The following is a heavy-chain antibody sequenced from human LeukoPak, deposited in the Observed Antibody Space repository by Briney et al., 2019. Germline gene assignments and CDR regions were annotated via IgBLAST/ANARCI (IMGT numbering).Heavy chain of an antibody. CDR1: GFTFGDYA. CDR3: TRDTGYRSTH. V-gene: IGHV3-49*04. CDR2: IRSKAYGGTT. Sequence: GGSLRLSCTASGFTFGDYAMGWVRQAPGKGLEWVGFIRSKAYGGTTEYAASVKGRFIISRDDSKSIAYLQMNSLKTEDTAVYYCTRDTGYRSTHWGQGTLVTVSS. D-gene: IGHD6-19*01. J-gene: IGHJ4*02.